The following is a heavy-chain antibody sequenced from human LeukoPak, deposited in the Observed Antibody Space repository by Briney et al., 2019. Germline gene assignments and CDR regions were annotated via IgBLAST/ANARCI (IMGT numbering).Heavy chain of an antibody. CDR2: IYTSGST. CDR3: ARTKDYSGSYYFDY. D-gene: IGHD1-26*01. CDR1: GGSISSYY. J-gene: IGHJ4*02. Sequence: SETLSLTCTVSGGSISSYYWSWIRQPAGKGLEWIGRIYTSGSTNYNPSLKSRVTISVDTSENQFSLKLSSVTAADTAVYYCARTKDYSGSYYFDYWGQGTLVTVSS. V-gene: IGHV4-4*07.